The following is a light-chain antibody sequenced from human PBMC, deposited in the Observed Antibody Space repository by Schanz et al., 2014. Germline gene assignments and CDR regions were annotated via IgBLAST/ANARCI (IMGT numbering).Light chain of an antibody. CDR3: QQYNSYPWT. CDR1: QDISNY. V-gene: IGKV1-13*02. J-gene: IGKJ1*01. Sequence: IQMTQSPSSLSASVGDRVTITCQASQDISNYLNWYQQKPGKVPKLLIYDASSLESGVPSRFSGSGSGTEFTLTISSLQPDDFATYYCQQYNSYPWTFGQGTKVEFK. CDR2: DAS.